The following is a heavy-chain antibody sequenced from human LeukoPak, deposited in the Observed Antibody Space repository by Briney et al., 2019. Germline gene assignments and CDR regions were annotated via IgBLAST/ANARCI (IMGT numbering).Heavy chain of an antibody. CDR3: TTTYIVASTRKFGDY. CDR1: GFIFSHAW. Sequence: GGSLRLSCAASGFIFSHAWMNWVRQAPGKGLEWGGRIKSKTEGGTTDYAAPVKGRFTISRDDSQNTVDLQISSLTAEDTAMYFCTTTYIVASTRKFGDYWGQGTLVVVSS. J-gene: IGHJ4*02. V-gene: IGHV3-15*01. CDR2: IKSKTEGGTT. D-gene: IGHD5-12*01.